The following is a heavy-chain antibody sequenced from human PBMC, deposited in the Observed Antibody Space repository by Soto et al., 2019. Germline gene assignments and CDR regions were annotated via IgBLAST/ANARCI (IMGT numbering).Heavy chain of an antibody. V-gene: IGHV4-59*01. CDR3: ARVWSLGWFDP. CDR2: IYYSGST. J-gene: IGHJ5*02. Sequence: PSETLSLTCTVSGGSISSYYWSWIRQPPGKGLEWIGYIYYSGSTNYNPSLKSRVTISVDTSKNQFSLKLSSVTAADTAVYYCARVWSLGWFDPWGQGTLVTVSS. D-gene: IGHD3-10*01. CDR1: GGSISSYY.